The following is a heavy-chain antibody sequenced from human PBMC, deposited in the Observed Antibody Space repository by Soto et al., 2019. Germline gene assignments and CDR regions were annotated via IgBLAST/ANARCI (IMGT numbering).Heavy chain of an antibody. Sequence: VQLRQSGSGLVKPSGTLSLTCFVSGTSISSTFWWTWVRQAPGKGLEWIGEIYHSGMAKYNPSLRSRVTISVDKPSNPFALTLTSVTAADTAMYYCATLPPRIVVVMSPFPSWGQGTPVTVSS. D-gene: IGHD2-21*01. J-gene: IGHJ4*02. CDR1: GTSISSTFW. CDR3: ATLPPRIVVVMSPFPS. CDR2: IYHSGMA. V-gene: IGHV4-4*02.